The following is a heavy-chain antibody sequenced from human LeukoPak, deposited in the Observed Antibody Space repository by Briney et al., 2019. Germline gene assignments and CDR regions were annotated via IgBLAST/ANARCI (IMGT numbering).Heavy chain of an antibody. V-gene: IGHV1-8*01. Sequence: ASVKVSCKASGYTFASHDIIWVRQATGQGLEYMGWLRTDNDDAGYAEKFQGRVNLTRDPSTSTAYMELNSLTFDDTAVYYCARGGTAAETSGFDHWGRGTQVTVSA. CDR3: ARGGTAAETSGFDH. J-gene: IGHJ4*01. D-gene: IGHD6-13*01. CDR2: LRTDNDDA. CDR1: GYTFASHD.